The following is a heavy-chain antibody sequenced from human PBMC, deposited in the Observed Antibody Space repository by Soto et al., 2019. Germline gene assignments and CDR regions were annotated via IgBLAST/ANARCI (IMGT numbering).Heavy chain of an antibody. CDR2: ISYDGSEN. CDR3: AKALGELSPESYDY. Sequence: QVQLEESGGGVVQPGRSLRLSCAASGFIFSSYAMHWVRQAPGKGLEWVAVISYDGSENYYPDSVKGRFTISRDNSKNTLNLQMNSLRADDTAVYYCAKALGELSPESYDYWGQGTLITVSS. D-gene: IGHD3-16*02. J-gene: IGHJ4*02. CDR1: GFIFSSYA. V-gene: IGHV3-30*18.